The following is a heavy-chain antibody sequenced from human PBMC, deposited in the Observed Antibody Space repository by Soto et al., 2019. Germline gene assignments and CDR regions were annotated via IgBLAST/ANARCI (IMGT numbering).Heavy chain of an antibody. V-gene: IGHV3-11*06. CDR1: GVPFSDYY. CDR2: SSSSSYT. CDR3: ARTDGLYYYDSSGYGPPDAFDI. D-gene: IGHD3-22*01. Sequence: GGSLRLSSAASGVPFSDYYMSWIRQAPGKGLEWVSYSSSSSYTNYADSVKGRFTISRDNAKNSLYLQMNSLRAEDTAVYYCARTDGLYYYDSSGYGPPDAFDIWGQGTMVTVSS. J-gene: IGHJ3*02.